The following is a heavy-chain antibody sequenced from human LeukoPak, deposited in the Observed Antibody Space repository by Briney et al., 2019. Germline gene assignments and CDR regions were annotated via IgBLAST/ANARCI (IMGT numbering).Heavy chain of an antibody. D-gene: IGHD6-13*01. CDR1: GFTFSSYG. Sequence: PGGSLRLSCAASGFTFSSYGMHWVRQAPGKGLEWVAFIRYDGSNKYYADSVKGRFTISRDNSKNTLYLQMNSLRAEDTAVYYCAKDESSSQYYFDYWGQGTLVTVPS. CDR3: AKDESSSQYYFDY. CDR2: IRYDGSNK. V-gene: IGHV3-30*02. J-gene: IGHJ4*02.